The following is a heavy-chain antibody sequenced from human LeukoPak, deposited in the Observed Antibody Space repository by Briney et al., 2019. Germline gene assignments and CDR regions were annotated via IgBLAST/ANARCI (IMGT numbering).Heavy chain of an antibody. CDR3: ARVRAAAGHHRPFDY. Sequence: GGSLRLSCAAFGFTVSSNYMSWVRQAPGKGLEWVSVIYSGGSTYYAASVKGRFTISRDNSKNTLYLQMNSLRAEDTAVYYCARVRAAAGHHRPFDYWGQGTLVTVSS. D-gene: IGHD6-13*01. V-gene: IGHV3-66*02. CDR2: IYSGGST. CDR1: GFTVSSNY. J-gene: IGHJ4*02.